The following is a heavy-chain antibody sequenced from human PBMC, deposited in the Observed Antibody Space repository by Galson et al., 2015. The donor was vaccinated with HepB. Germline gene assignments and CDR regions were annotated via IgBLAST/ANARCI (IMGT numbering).Heavy chain of an antibody. V-gene: IGHV4-30-2*01. CDR1: GGSISSGGYS. D-gene: IGHD3-10*01. J-gene: IGHJ4*02. Sequence: TLSLTCAVSGGSISSGGYSWSWIRQPPGKGLEWIGYIYHSGSTYYNPSLKSRVTISVDRSKNQFPLKLSSVTAADTAVYYCARGDYYGSGIPFDYWGQGTLVTVSS. CDR3: ARGDYYGSGIPFDY. CDR2: IYHSGST.